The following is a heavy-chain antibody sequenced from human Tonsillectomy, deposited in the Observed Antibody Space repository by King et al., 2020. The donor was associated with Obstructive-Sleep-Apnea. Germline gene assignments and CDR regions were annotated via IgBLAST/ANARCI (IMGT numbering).Heavy chain of an antibody. J-gene: IGHJ6*02. Sequence: DVQLVESGAEVKKPGESLRISCKGSGYSFTSYWIIWVRHMPGRGLEWMGRIEPSESYTNYSPSFQGHVSFSADKSINTAYLQWSSLEASDTAIYYCARPGGPADGLHVWGQGTTVTVSS. CDR2: IEPSESYT. CDR3: ARPGGPADGLHV. V-gene: IGHV5-10-1*03. D-gene: IGHD3-10*01. CDR1: GYSFTSYW.